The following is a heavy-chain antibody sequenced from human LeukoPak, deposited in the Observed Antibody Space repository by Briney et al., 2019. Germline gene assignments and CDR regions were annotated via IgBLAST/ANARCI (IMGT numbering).Heavy chain of an antibody. CDR1: GFTFSNAW. CDR3: ARGRSEWELLSHDY. CDR2: IKSKTDGGTT. Sequence: GGSLRLSCAASGFTFSNAWMSWVRQAPGKGLEWVGRIKSKTDGGTTDYAAPVKGRFTISRDDSKNTLYLQMNSLKTEDTAVYYCARGRSEWELLSHDYWGQGTLVTVSS. D-gene: IGHD1-26*01. J-gene: IGHJ4*02. V-gene: IGHV3-15*01.